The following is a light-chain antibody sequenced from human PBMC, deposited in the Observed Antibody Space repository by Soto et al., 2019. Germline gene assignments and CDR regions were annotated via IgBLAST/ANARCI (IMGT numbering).Light chain of an antibody. V-gene: IGKV1-5*01. J-gene: IGKJ1*01. CDR1: QSISAW. CDR3: QQYHRYST. Sequence: DIQMTQSPSTLSASVGDRVTITCRASQSISAWLAWYQQKPGKAPNLLIYDVSTLHSGVPSRFSGSASGTEFTLTISSLESDDFATYYCQQYHRYSTFGQGTRV. CDR2: DVS.